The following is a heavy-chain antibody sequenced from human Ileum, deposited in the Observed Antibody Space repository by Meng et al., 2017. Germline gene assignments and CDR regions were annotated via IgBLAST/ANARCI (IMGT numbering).Heavy chain of an antibody. J-gene: IGHJ5*02. CDR1: GGSFSGYY. CDR2: IDHSGGT. D-gene: IGHD1-26*01. Sequence: QVQLQQWGAGLLKPSETLSLTCGGYGGSFSGYYWSWIRQPPGKGLEWIGEIDHSGGTNYNPSLKNRVTISVDTSNNRFSLKLSSVKAADTALYFCARRVGATPYAYNWLDPWGQGTLVTVSS. CDR3: ARRVGATPYAYNWLDP. V-gene: IGHV4-34*01.